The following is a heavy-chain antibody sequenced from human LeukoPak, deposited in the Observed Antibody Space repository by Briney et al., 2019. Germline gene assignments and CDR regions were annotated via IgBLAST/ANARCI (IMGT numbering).Heavy chain of an antibody. V-gene: IGHV3-23*01. CDR3: AKGPYYYDSSGYCFDY. CDR2: ISGSGGST. J-gene: IGHJ4*02. D-gene: IGHD3-22*01. Sequence: GGSLRLSCAASGFTFSSYGMSWVRQAPGKGLEWVSAISGSGGSTYYADSVKGRFTISRDNSKNTLYLQMNSLRADDTAVYYCAKGPYYYDSSGYCFDYWGQGTLVTVSS. CDR1: GFTFSSYG.